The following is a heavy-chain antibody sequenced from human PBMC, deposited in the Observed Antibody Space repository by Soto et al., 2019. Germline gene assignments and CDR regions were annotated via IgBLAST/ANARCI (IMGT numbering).Heavy chain of an antibody. CDR3: ARYSSFGVVIQTVNWFDP. CDR2: IYHSGST. V-gene: IGHV4-38-2*01. CDR1: GYSISSGYY. Sequence: SETLSLTCAVSGYSISSGYYWGWIRQPPGQGLEWIGSIYHSGSTYYNPSLKSRVTISVDTSKNQFSLKLSSVTAADTAVYYCARYSSFGVVIQTVNWFDPWGQGTLVTVSS. D-gene: IGHD3-3*01. J-gene: IGHJ5*02.